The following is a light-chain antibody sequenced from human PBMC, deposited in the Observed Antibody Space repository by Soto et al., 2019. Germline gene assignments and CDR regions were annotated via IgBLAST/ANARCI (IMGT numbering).Light chain of an antibody. CDR3: QQYNAWHQIT. V-gene: IGKV3-15*01. J-gene: IGKJ5*01. CDR1: QSISTK. CDR2: GAS. Sequence: EVVMTQSPATLSVSPGERATLSCRASQSISTKVGWYQQRPGQAPRLLIYGASTRATGIPARFSGSVSGTEFTLTISSLESEDSAVYYCQQYNAWHQITFGQGTRLEIK.